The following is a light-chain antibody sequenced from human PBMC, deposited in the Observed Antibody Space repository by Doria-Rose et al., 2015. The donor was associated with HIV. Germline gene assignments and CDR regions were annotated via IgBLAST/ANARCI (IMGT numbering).Light chain of an antibody. V-gene: IGKV1-5*03. CDR3: QQYNYYPWT. J-gene: IGKJ1*01. CDR1: QSIGRS. CDR2: QAS. Sequence: ITFRASQSIGRSLAWYQLKPGKAPKLLIFQASILETGVPSRFSGRGSGTEFTLAISSLQPDDFASYYCQQYNYYPWTFGQGAKVEIK.